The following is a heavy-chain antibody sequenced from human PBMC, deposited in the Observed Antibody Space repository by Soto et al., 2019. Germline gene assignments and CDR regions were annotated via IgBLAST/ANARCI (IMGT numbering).Heavy chain of an antibody. V-gene: IGHV3-11*01. J-gene: IGHJ3*02. CDR1: GVTFSDCY. CDR3: ARDLSSYYDSSGYGVHDAFDI. D-gene: IGHD3-22*01. Sequence: PGGSLRLSCAVSGVTFSDCYMNWIRQAPGKGLEWVSYISSSGTSINYAGSVKGRFTISRDNAKNSLYLQMNSLRAEDTAVYYCARDLSSYYDSSGYGVHDAFDIWGQGTMVTVSS. CDR2: ISSSGTSI.